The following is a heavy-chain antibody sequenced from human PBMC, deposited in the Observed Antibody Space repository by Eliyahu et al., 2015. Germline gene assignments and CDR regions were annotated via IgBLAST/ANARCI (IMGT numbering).Heavy chain of an antibody. CDR2: IYTSGST. CDR3: ARDSGYQPLLYPY. Sequence: QVQLQESGPGLVKPSQTLSLTXTVPGGSISSGSYXWRWIRQPAGKGLEWIGRIYTSGSTNYNPSLKSRVTISVDTSKNQFSLKLSSVTAADTAVYYCARDSGYQPLLYPYWGQGTLVTVSS. CDR1: GGSISSGSYX. D-gene: IGHD2-2*02. J-gene: IGHJ4*02. V-gene: IGHV4-61*02.